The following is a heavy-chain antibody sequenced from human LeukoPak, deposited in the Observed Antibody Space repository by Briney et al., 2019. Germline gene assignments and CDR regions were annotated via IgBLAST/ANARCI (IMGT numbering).Heavy chain of an antibody. V-gene: IGHV3-53*01. D-gene: IGHD3-10*01. Sequence: GGSLRLSCEVSGFSVSTKYMNWVRQAPGKGLEWVSILYSGDTTYYADSVKGRFTVTRDSSKNTIYLHINSLRAEDTAVYYCARVGDHYHWYLDLWGRGALVTASS. CDR3: ARVGDHYHWYLDL. CDR2: LYSGDTT. J-gene: IGHJ2*01. CDR1: GFSVSTKY.